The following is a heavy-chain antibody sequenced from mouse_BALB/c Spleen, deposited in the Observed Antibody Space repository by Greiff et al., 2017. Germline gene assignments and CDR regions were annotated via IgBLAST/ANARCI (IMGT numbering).Heavy chain of an antibody. V-gene: IGHV2-9*02. CDR3: ARDLIAMDY. Sequence: VKLMESGPGLVAPSQSLSITCTVSGFSLTSYGVHWVRQPPGKGLEWLGVIWAGGNTNYNSALRSRLSISKDNSKSQVFLKMNSLQTDDTAMYYCARDLIAMDYWGQGTSVTVSS. CDR1: GFSLTSYG. CDR2: IWAGGNT. J-gene: IGHJ4*01.